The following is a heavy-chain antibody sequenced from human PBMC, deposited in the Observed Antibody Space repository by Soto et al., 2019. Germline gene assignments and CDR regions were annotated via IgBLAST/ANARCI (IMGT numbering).Heavy chain of an antibody. Sequence: QVQLQEAGPGLVKPSETLSLTCTVSGGSIGGFHWSWIRQPPGKGLEWIGHISHSGSTNYNSSLNSRVTISVDTSKNQFSLKLTSVTAADTAVYFCARALHDFGDPYFDYWGQGILITVSS. V-gene: IGHV4-59*01. CDR3: ARALHDFGDPYFDY. CDR1: GGSIGGFH. D-gene: IGHD4-17*01. J-gene: IGHJ4*02. CDR2: ISHSGST.